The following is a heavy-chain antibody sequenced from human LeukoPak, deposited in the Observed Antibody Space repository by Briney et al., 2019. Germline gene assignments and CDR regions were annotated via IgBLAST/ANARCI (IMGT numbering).Heavy chain of an antibody. CDR1: GFTFSDYY. Sequence: GCSLTLSCAASGFTFSDYYMSWIRQAPGKGLEWVSYISSSGSTIYYADSVKGRFTISRDNAKNSLYLQMNSLRAEDTAVYYCARAAYYYDSSGYRPWGQGTLVTVSS. V-gene: IGHV3-11*01. J-gene: IGHJ5*02. D-gene: IGHD3-22*01. CDR3: ARAAYYYDSSGYRP. CDR2: ISSSGSTI.